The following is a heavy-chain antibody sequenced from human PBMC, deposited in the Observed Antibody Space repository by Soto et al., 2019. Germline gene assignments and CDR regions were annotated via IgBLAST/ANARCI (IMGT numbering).Heavy chain of an antibody. CDR2: ISYSGDS. Sequence: QVQLQESGPGLVKPSQTLSLTCTVSGGSISSGGYYWSWIRQPPGKGLEWIGYISYSGDSYYNPSLKSRVTISVDTSKIQFCLKVGSVTAADTAVYYCTRGVLSWGQGTLVTVSS. CDR1: GGSISSGGYY. CDR3: TRGVLS. V-gene: IGHV4-31*03. J-gene: IGHJ4*02.